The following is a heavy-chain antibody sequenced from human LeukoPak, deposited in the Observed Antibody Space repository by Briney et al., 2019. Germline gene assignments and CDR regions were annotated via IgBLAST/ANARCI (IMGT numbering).Heavy chain of an antibody. CDR2: ISGSGGST. CDR1: GFTFSSYA. V-gene: IGHV3-23*01. Sequence: GGSLRPSCAASGFTFSSYAMSWVRQAPGKGLEWVSAISGSGGSTYYADSVKGRFTISRDNSKNTLYLQMNSLRAEDTAVYYCAKEGYYDSSGYYSSSPYYFDYWGQGTLVTVSS. CDR3: AKEGYYDSSGYYSSSPYYFDY. J-gene: IGHJ4*02. D-gene: IGHD3-22*01.